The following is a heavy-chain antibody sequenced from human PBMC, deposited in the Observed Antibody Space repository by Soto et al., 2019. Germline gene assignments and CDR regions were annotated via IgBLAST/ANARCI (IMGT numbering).Heavy chain of an antibody. V-gene: IGHV3-48*03. CDR3: AREAGTTNYYYYGMDV. Sequence: GGSLRLSCAASGFAFSNYEMNWVRQAPGKGLEWVSYISISGTTIYYADSVKGRFTISRDNAKNSLYLQMNSLRAEDTAVYYCAREAGTTNYYYYGMDVWGQGATVTVSS. J-gene: IGHJ6*02. CDR2: ISISGTTI. D-gene: IGHD6-19*01. CDR1: GFAFSNYE.